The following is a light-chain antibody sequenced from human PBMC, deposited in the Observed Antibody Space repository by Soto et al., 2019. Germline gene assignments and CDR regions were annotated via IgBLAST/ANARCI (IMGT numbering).Light chain of an antibody. V-gene: IGLV2-14*01. Sequence: QSDLTQPASVSGSPGQAITISCTGTRSVVGGFNYVSWYQQYPGKAPKLMIYHVSNRPSGVSNRFSGSKSGNTASLTISGLQAEDVAEYYCSSYTSSSTYVFGTGTKVNVL. CDR1: RSVVGGFNY. J-gene: IGLJ1*01. CDR2: HVS. CDR3: SSYTSSSTYV.